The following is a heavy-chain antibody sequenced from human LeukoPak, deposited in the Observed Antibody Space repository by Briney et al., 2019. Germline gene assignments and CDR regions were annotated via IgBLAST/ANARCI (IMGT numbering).Heavy chain of an antibody. D-gene: IGHD6-13*01. J-gene: IGHJ4*02. CDR1: GFTFSSYA. Sequence: GGSLRLSCAASGFTFSSYAMSWVPQAPGKGLEWVAVISYDGSNKYYADSVKGRFTISRDNSKNTLYLQMNSLRAEDTAVYYCARDGRKQLAFAYWGQGTMVTVSS. V-gene: IGHV3-30-3*01. CDR3: ARDGRKQLAFAY. CDR2: ISYDGSNK.